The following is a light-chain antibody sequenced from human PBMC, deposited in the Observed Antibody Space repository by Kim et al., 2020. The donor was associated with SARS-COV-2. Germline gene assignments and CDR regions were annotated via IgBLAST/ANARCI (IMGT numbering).Light chain of an antibody. CDR3: HQYNVHTGT. CDR1: QNIHIC. V-gene: IGKV1-5*03. Sequence: DIQLTQSPSTLSASVGDRVTISCRASQNIHICLAWFQQKPGKAPRVLMYTASALQSGVPSRFSGSGSGTEFTLTIDRMQPDDFATYYCHQYNVHTGTFGQGATV. J-gene: IGKJ1*01. CDR2: TAS.